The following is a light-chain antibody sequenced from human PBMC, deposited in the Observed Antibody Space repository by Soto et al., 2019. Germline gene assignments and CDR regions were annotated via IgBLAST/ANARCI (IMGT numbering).Light chain of an antibody. CDR2: GAS. V-gene: IGKV3-15*01. Sequence: IVMTHSPVTLSVSPCERATLSCRASQSVGSSLAWYQQKRGQAPRLLIHGASTRATGIPARFSGSGSGTEFTLTISSLQSEDFAVYYCQQYNNWLSFGGGTKVDIK. CDR3: QQYNNWLS. CDR1: QSVGSS. J-gene: IGKJ4*01.